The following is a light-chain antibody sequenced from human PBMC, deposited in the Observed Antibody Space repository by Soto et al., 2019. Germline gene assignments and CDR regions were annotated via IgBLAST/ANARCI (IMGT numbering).Light chain of an antibody. CDR3: QHYGNSRA. CDR1: QSVSSGY. CDR2: GAS. Sequence: ENVLTQSPGTLSLSPGERATLWCRASQSVSSGYLAWYQQKPGQALRLLIYGASNRATGIPDRFSGSGSGTDFTLTISRLEPEDFAVYYCQHYGNSRAFGQGTKVDIK. V-gene: IGKV3-20*01. J-gene: IGKJ1*01.